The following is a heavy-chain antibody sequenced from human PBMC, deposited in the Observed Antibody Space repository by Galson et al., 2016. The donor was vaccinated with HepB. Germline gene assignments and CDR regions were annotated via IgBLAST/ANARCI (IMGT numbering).Heavy chain of an antibody. CDR1: GFTLSNYA. V-gene: IGHV3-23*01. D-gene: IGHD2-15*01. CDR3: ARLFGGYIDY. Sequence: SLRLSCAASGFTLSNYAMSWVRQAPGKGLEWVSDISGSGITTYYADSVKGRFTISRDNSKKTVYLQMNSLRADDTAVYDCARLFGGYIDYWGQGTLVTVSS. CDR2: ISGSGITT. J-gene: IGHJ4*02.